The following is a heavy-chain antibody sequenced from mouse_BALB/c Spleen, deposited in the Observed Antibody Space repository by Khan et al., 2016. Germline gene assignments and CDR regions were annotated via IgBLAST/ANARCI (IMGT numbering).Heavy chain of an antibody. CDR3: AYYGSSFDY. J-gene: IGHJ2*01. V-gene: IGHV9-3*02. CDR2: INTNTGEP. CDR1: GYTFTNYG. Sequence: QIQLVQSGPELKKPGETVKISCKASGYTFTNYGMNWVKQAPGKGLKWMGWINTNTGEPTYAEEFKGRFAFSLETSVSTAYLQINNLKNEDTATYFCAYYGSSFDYWGQGTTLTVSS. D-gene: IGHD1-1*01.